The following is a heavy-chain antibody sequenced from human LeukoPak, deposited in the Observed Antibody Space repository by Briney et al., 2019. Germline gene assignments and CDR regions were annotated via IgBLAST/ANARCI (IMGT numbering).Heavy chain of an antibody. D-gene: IGHD3-10*01. V-gene: IGHV3-21*01. J-gene: IGHJ3*02. Sequence: PGGSLRLSCAASGFTFGSYSMKWVRQAPGKGLEWVSSVSSSSSYIYYADSVKGRFTISRDNAKNSLYLQMNRLRAEDTAVYYCARDTPITMVRFDAFDIWGQGTMVTVSS. CDR2: VSSSSSYI. CDR3: ARDTPITMVRFDAFDI. CDR1: GFTFGSYS.